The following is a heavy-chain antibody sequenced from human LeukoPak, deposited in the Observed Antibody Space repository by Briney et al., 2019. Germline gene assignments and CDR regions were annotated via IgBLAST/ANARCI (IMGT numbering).Heavy chain of an antibody. CDR3: AELGITMIGGV. D-gene: IGHD3-10*02. Sequence: PGGSLRLSCAASGFTLSRNSMNWVRQAPGKGLEWVSFISTSSSYIYYAESVKGRFTISRDNAKNSLYLQMNSLRAEDTAVYYCAELGITMIGGVWGKGTTVTISS. J-gene: IGHJ6*04. CDR1: GFTLSRNS. V-gene: IGHV3-21*01. CDR2: ISTSSSYI.